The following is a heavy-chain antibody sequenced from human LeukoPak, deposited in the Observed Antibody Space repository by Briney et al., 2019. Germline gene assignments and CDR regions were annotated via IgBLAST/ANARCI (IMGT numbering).Heavy chain of an antibody. J-gene: IGHJ4*02. CDR3: AGLQGGYVYGYADY. Sequence: GESLKISCKGSGYSFTTYWICWVRQMPGRCLEWMGNIYPDDSYTRYSPSFHGQVTMSVDKSINTAYLQWSSLKASDTAIYYCAGLQGGYVYGYADYWGQGTLLTVSS. D-gene: IGHD5-12*01. CDR2: IYPDDSYT. CDR1: GYSFTTYW. V-gene: IGHV5-51*01.